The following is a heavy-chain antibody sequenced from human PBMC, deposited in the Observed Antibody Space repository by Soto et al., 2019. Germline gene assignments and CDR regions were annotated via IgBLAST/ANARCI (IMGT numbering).Heavy chain of an antibody. V-gene: IGHV4-34*01. CDR1: GGSFSGYY. J-gene: IGHJ4*02. CDR3: ATTGIPAAVD. Sequence: QVQLQQWGAGLLKPSETLSLTCAVYGGSFSGYYWSWIRQPPGKGLEWIGEINHSGSTNYNPSLKSRVTISVDTSKNQFSLKLSSVTVADTAVYYCATTGIPAAVDWGQGTLVTVSS. D-gene: IGHD6-13*01. CDR2: INHSGST.